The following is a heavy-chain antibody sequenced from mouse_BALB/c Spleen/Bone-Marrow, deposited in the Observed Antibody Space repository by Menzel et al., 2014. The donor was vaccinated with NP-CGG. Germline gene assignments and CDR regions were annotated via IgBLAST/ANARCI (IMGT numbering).Heavy chain of an antibody. CDR3: TSPQLGRDY. Sequence: QVQLQQSGAELVKPGASVKLSCKASGYTFTSYWIYWVKQRPGQGLEWIGEINPSNGRTDYNEKFKTKATLTVDSSSSTAYMQLSSLTSEDSAVYYCTSPQLGRDYWGQGTTLTVSS. D-gene: IGHD4-1*02. J-gene: IGHJ2*01. CDR1: GYTFTSYW. CDR2: INPSNGRT. V-gene: IGHV1S81*02.